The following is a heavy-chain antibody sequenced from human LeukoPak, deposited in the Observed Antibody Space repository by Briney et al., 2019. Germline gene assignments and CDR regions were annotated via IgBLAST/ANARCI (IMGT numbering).Heavy chain of an antibody. CDR1: GYSFTSYW. CDR2: IYPGDSDT. J-gene: IGHJ6*03. Sequence: GESLKISCKGSGYSFTSYWIGWVRQMPGKGLEWMGIIYPGDSDTRYSPSFQGQVTISADKSISTAHLQWSSLKASDTAMYYCARQWYSSSSNYYYYYMDVWGKGTTVTVSS. CDR3: ARQWYSSSSNYYYYYMDV. D-gene: IGHD6-6*01. V-gene: IGHV5-51*01.